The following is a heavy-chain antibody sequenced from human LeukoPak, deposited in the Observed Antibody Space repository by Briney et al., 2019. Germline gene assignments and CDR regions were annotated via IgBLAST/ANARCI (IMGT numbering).Heavy chain of an antibody. CDR1: GGSVSGLY. J-gene: IGHJ6*04. CDR3: ARRGYDHSGYYYGMDV. D-gene: IGHD5-12*01. V-gene: IGHV4-34*01. CDR2: INHRGST. Sequence: SETLSPTRPVDGGSVSGLYWSWIRQPPGKGLEWNGEINHRGSTNYNPSLKSRVTISVDTSKNQFSLKLSSVTAADTAVYYCARRGYDHSGYYYGMDVWGKGTTVTVSS.